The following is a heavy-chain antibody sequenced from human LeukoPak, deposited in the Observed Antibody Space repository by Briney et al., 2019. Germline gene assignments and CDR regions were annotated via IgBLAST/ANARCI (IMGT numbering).Heavy chain of an antibody. D-gene: IGHD3-3*02. V-gene: IGHV3-21*01. J-gene: IGHJ4*02. CDR2: ISSSSSYI. CDR3: ARKEVSGAFV. Sequence: PGGSLRLSCAASGFTFSSYSMNWVRQAPGMGLEWVSSISSSSSYIYYADSVKGRFTISRDNAKNSLYLQMNSLRAEDTAVYYCARKEVSGAFVWGQGTLVTVSS. CDR1: GFTFSSYS.